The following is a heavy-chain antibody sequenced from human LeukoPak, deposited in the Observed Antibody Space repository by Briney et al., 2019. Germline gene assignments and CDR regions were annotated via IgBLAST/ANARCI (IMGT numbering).Heavy chain of an antibody. D-gene: IGHD3-16*02. CDR3: ARLSSFAFDI. J-gene: IGHJ3*02. CDR1: GFTFSSYA. CDR2: ILHNGDST. Sequence: GGSLRLSCAASGFTFSSYAMNWVLQAPGKGLEWLSLILHNGDSTYYADSVKGRFTISRDNSKNTLYLQMNSLRAEDTAVYYCARLSSFAFDIWGQGTMVTVSS. V-gene: IGHV3-23*01.